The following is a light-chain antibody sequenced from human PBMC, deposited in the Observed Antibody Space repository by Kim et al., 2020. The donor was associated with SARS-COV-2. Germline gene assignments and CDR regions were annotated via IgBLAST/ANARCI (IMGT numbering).Light chain of an antibody. CDR1: QSVSSY. J-gene: IGKJ3*01. V-gene: IGKV3-11*01. Sequence: LSPRERATRSGRASQSVSSYLAWYQHKPGQAPRLLMYGTSYRASGIPARFSASGLGTDFTLTISSLEPEDFAVYYCQQRSNWPLTFGPGTKVDIK. CDR2: GTS. CDR3: QQRSNWPLT.